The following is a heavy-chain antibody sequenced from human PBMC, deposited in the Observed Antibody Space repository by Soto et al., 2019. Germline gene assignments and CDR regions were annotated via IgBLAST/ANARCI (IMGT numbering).Heavy chain of an antibody. CDR2: ISSSSSYI. Sequence: EVQLVESGGGLVKPGGSLRLSCTASGFTFSSYSMNWVRQAPGKGLEWVSSISSSSSYIYYADSVKGRFTISRDNAKNSLYLQMNSLRAEDTAVYYCARPGHYYYYYMDVWGKGTTVTVSS. J-gene: IGHJ6*03. CDR1: GFTFSSYS. CDR3: ARPGHYYYYYMDV. V-gene: IGHV3-21*01.